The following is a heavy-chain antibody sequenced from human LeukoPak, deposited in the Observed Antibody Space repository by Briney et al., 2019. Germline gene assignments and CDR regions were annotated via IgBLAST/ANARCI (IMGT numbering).Heavy chain of an antibody. D-gene: IGHD3-22*01. CDR1: GFTVSSNY. J-gene: IGHJ4*02. V-gene: IGHV3-53*01. CDR3: AGDTSGYYYVDY. CDR2: IYSGGST. Sequence: PGGSLRLSCAASGFTVSSNYMSWVRQAPGKGLEWVSVIYSGGSTYYADSVKGRFTVSRDNSKNMLYLQVNSLRVEDTAVYYCAGDTSGYYYVDYWGQGTLVTVSS.